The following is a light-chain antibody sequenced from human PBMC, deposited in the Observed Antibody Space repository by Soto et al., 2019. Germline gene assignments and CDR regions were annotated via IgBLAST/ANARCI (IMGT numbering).Light chain of an antibody. CDR2: HVS. J-gene: IGLJ2*01. CDR1: SSDVGGYNY. Sequence: QSVLTQPASVSGSPGQSITISCTGTSSDVGGYNYVSWYQQHPGKAPKLMIYHVSSRPSGVSNRLSGSKSGNTASPTISGLRAGDEANYSGTSYTGSSFFGVLGGGTRLT. CDR3: TSYTGSSFFGV. V-gene: IGLV2-14*01.